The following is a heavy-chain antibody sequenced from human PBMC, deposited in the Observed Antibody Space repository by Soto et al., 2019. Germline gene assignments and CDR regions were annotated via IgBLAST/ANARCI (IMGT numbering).Heavy chain of an antibody. CDR3: ARELRYFDWLAGSRGNYYYYGMDV. J-gene: IGHJ6*02. CDR2: ISYDGRTK. D-gene: IGHD3-9*01. CDR1: GFTFSSYP. Sequence: GGSLRLSCAASGFTFSSYPMYWVRQAPGKGLEWVTFISYDGRTKSYADSVKGRFSISRDTSKNTLYLQMNSLRAEDTAVYYCARELRYFDWLAGSRGNYYYYGMDVWGQATTVTVSS. V-gene: IGHV3-30*04.